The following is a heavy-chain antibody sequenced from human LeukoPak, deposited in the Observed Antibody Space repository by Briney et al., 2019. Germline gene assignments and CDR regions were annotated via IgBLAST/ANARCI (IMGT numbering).Heavy chain of an antibody. CDR2: ISGSGGST. CDR1: GFTFNKYA. CDR3: AKDYYDILTGTYDY. D-gene: IGHD3-9*01. J-gene: IGHJ4*02. V-gene: IGHV3-23*01. Sequence: GGSLRLSCAASGFTFNKYAMSWVRQAPGKGLEWVSAISGSGGSTYYADSVKGRFTISRDNSKNTLYLQMNSLRAEDTAVYYCAKDYYDILTGTYDYWGQGTLVTVSS.